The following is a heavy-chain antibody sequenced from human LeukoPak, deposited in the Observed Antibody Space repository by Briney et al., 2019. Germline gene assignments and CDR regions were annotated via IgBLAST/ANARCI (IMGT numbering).Heavy chain of an antibody. CDR3: ARQTGSGLFILP. V-gene: IGHV4-38-2*02. J-gene: IGHJ4*02. Sequence: SETLSLTCTVSGYSISSGYYWGWIRQPPGKGLEWIGSFYDSGNTYYNASLKSQVSISIDTSKNQFSLRLTSVTAADTAVYYCARQTGSGLFILPGGQGTLVTVSS. D-gene: IGHD3/OR15-3a*01. CDR1: GYSISSGYY. CDR2: FYDSGNT.